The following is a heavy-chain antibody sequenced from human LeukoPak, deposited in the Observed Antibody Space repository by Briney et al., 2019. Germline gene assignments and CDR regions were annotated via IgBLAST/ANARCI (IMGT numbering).Heavy chain of an antibody. CDR2: ISGSGGST. CDR1: GFTFSTYA. D-gene: IGHD6-19*01. V-gene: IGHV3-23*01. Sequence: GGSLRLSCAASGFTFSTYAMSWVRQAPGKGLEWVSAISGSGGSTYYADSVKGRFTISRDNSENTLYLQMSSLRAEDTALYYCAKDRIDIGVAGEFDPWGQGTLVTVSS. CDR3: AKDRIDIGVAGEFDP. J-gene: IGHJ5*02.